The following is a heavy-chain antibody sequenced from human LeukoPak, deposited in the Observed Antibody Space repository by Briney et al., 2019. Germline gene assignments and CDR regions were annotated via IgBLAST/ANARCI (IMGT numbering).Heavy chain of an antibody. CDR2: IIPIFGTA. V-gene: IGHV1-69*01. CDR3: ARDLYYYDSSGYFY. J-gene: IGHJ4*02. Sequence: SSVKVSCKASGGTFSSYAISWVRQAPGQGLEWMGGIIPIFGTANYAQKFQGRVTITADESTSTAYMELSSLRSGDTAVYYCARDLYYYDSSGYFYWGQGTLVTVSS. D-gene: IGHD3-22*01. CDR1: GGTFSSYA.